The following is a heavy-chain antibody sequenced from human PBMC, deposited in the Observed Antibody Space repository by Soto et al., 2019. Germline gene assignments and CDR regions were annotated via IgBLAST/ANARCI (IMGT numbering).Heavy chain of an antibody. D-gene: IGHD5-18*01. V-gene: IGHV1-2*02. Sequence: ASVKVSCKASGYTFTGYYMRWVRQAPGQGLEWMGWINPNSGGTNYAQKFQGRVTMTRDTSISTAYMELSRLRSDDTAVYYCAREMLSHSYGSGYGMDVWGQGTTVTV. CDR2: INPNSGGT. CDR1: GYTFTGYY. J-gene: IGHJ6*02. CDR3: AREMLSHSYGSGYGMDV.